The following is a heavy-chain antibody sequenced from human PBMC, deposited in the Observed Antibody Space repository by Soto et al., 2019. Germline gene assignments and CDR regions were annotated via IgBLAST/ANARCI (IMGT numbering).Heavy chain of an antibody. CDR2: ISGSGGST. D-gene: IGHD6-6*01. CDR3: ATLSLSSSSYFDY. CDR1: GFTFSSYA. V-gene: IGHV3-23*01. Sequence: TGGSLRLSCAASGFTFSSYAMSWVRQAPGKGLEWVSAISGSGGSTYYADSVKGRFTISRDNSKNTLYLQMNSLRAEDTTVYYCATLSLSSSSYFDYWGQGTLVTVSS. J-gene: IGHJ4*02.